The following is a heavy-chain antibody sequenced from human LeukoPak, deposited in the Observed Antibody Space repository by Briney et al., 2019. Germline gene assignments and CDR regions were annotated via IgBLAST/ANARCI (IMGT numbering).Heavy chain of an antibody. CDR2: ISGSDGST. CDR1: GGSISDYN. J-gene: IGHJ4*02. Sequence: ETLSLTCTVSGGSISDYNWSWVRQPPGKGLEWVSTISGSDGSTYYADSVKGRFTISRDNSKNTLYLQMYSLRAEDTAVYYCAKNYGDYLFYFDYWGQGTLVTVSS. V-gene: IGHV3-23*01. D-gene: IGHD4-17*01. CDR3: AKNYGDYLFYFDY.